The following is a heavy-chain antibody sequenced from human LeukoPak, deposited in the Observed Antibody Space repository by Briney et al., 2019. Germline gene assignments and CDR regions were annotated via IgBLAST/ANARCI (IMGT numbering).Heavy chain of an antibody. CDR1: GFTFSSYS. CDR3: ARGGWNNWFDP. CDR2: ISSSSSYI. J-gene: IGHJ5*02. Sequence: PGGSLRLSCAASGFTFSSYSMNWVRQAPGKGLEWVSSISSSSSYIYYADSVKGRFTISRDNAKNSLYLQMNSLRAEDTAVHYCARGGWNNWFDPWGQGTLVTVSS. D-gene: IGHD6-19*01. V-gene: IGHV3-21*01.